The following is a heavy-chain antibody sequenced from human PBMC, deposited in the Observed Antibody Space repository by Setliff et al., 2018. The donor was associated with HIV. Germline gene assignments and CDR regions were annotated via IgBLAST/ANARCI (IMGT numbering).Heavy chain of an antibody. J-gene: IGHJ3*02. Sequence: GESLKISCKGSGIVFTNFWVAWVRQMPGRGPEWMGSIYAADSDVTYNPSFQGHVTISVDKSINTAYVQWSSLRASDTAMYYCARLTSETYYRGAFDIWGQGTMVTVSS. V-gene: IGHV5-51*01. CDR1: GIVFTNFW. CDR2: IYAADSDV. D-gene: IGHD1-26*01. CDR3: ARLTSETYYRGAFDI.